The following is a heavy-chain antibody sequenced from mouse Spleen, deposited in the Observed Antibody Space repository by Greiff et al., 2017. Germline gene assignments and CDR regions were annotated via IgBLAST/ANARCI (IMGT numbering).Heavy chain of an antibody. CDR3: AKHYYGSSYDWYFDV. J-gene: IGHJ1*01. CDR1: GFTFSSYA. D-gene: IGHD1-1*01. CDR2: ISSGGGNT. Sequence: EVMLVESGGGLVKLGGSLKLSCAASGFTFSSYAMSWVRQTPEKRLEWVATISSGGGNTYYPDSVKGRFTISRDNAKNTLYLQMSSLKSEDTAMYYCAKHYYGSSYDWYFDVWGAGTTVTVSS. V-gene: IGHV5-9*01.